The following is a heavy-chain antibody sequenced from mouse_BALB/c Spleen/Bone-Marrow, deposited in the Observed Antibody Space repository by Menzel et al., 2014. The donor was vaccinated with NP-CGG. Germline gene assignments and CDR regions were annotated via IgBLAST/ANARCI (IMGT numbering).Heavy chain of an antibody. CDR2: INPDSSTI. J-gene: IGHJ1*01. Sequence: EVHLVESGGGLVQPGGSLKLSCAVSGFDFSRFWMSWVRQAPGKGLEWIGGINPDSSTINYTPSLKDKFIISRDNAKNTLYLQMSKVRSEDTALYYCARLNYYGNLFVWGAGTTVTVSS. V-gene: IGHV4-1*02. CDR3: ARLNYYGNLFV. CDR1: GFDFSRFW. D-gene: IGHD1-1*01.